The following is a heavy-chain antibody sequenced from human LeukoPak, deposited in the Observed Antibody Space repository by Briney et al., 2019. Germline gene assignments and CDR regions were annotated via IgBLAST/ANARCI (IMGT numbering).Heavy chain of an antibody. CDR3: ARSTTVAYYYYYYMDV. J-gene: IGHJ6*03. D-gene: IGHD4-23*01. CDR1: GGSISSGGYS. V-gene: IGHV4-30-4*07. Sequence: SETLSLTCAVSGGSISSGGYSWSWIRQPPGKGLEWIGYIYYSGSTYYNPSLKGRVTISVDTSKNQFSLKLSSVTAADTAVYYCARSTTVAYYYYYYMDVWGKGTTVTVSS. CDR2: IYYSGST.